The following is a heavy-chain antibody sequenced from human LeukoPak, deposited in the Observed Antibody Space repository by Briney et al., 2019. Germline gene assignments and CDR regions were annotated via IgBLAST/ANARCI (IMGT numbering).Heavy chain of an antibody. D-gene: IGHD2-15*01. V-gene: IGHV1-2*02. CDR3: ARAYGYCSGGSCYSQALALFDY. CDR2: INPNSGGT. Sequence: ASVKVSCKASGYTFTGYYMHWVRQAPGQGPEWMGWINPNSGGTNYAQKFQGRVTMTRDTSISTAYMELSRLRSDDTAVYYCARAYGYCSGGSCYSQALALFDYWGQGTLVTVSS. CDR1: GYTFTGYY. J-gene: IGHJ4*02.